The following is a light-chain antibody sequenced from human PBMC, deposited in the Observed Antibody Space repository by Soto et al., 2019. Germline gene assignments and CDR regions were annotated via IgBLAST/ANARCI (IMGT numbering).Light chain of an antibody. J-gene: IGKJ1*01. Sequence: EIVMTQSPATLSVSPGERATLSCRASQSVSSDLAWYQQKPGQAPRFLIYGASTRATGIPARFSGSGSGTEFTLTISSLQSEDSAVYYCQQYNNWPWTFGQGTRWIS. V-gene: IGKV3-15*01. CDR2: GAS. CDR1: QSVSSD. CDR3: QQYNNWPWT.